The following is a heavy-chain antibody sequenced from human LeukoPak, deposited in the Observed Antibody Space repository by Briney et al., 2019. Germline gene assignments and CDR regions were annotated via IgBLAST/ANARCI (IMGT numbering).Heavy chain of an antibody. J-gene: IGHJ1*01. D-gene: IGHD2-2*01. CDR3: ARESIAVGYCSSTSCYVHFQH. Sequence: SETLSLTCTVSGYSISSGYYWGWIRQPPGKGLEWIGSIYHSGSTYYNPSLKSRVTISVDTSKNQFSLKLSSVTAADTAVYYCARESIAVGYCSSTSCYVHFQHWGQGTLVTVSS. CDR1: GYSISSGYY. V-gene: IGHV4-38-2*02. CDR2: IYHSGST.